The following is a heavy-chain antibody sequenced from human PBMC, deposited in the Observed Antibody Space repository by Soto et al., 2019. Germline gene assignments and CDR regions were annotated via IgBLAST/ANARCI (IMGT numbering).Heavy chain of an antibody. CDR3: AKDPSPQPIPAVTPGWFDP. V-gene: IGHV4-31*02. Sequence: SETLSLTCTVSGDSIRDGGYYWAWSRQRPGKGLEWMGYIYFTGKTNYNPSLENRLTMSVDMSRRQLYLRLTSVTAADTAVYFCAKDPSPQPIPAVTPGWFDPWGQGISVTVSS. CDR2: IYFTGKT. CDR1: GDSIRDGGYY. D-gene: IGHD4-4*01. J-gene: IGHJ5*02.